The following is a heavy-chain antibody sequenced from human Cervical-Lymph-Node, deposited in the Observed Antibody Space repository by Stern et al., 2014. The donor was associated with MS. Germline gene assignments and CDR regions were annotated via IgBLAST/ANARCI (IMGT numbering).Heavy chain of an antibody. CDR2: IYPGDSDS. J-gene: IGHJ4*02. CDR1: GYSFTYYW. Sequence: AQLGQSGAEVKKPGESLRISCKVSGYSFTYYWIGWVRQMPGKGLEWMGIIYPGDSDSRYIPSFQGQVTISVDKSINTAYLQWSTLKASDTAIYYCARQRGRGWLGDSWGQGTLVTVSS. CDR3: ARQRGRGWLGDS. V-gene: IGHV5-51*01. D-gene: IGHD6-19*01.